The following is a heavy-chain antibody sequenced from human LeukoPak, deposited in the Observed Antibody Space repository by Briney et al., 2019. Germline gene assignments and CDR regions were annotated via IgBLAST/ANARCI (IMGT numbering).Heavy chain of an antibody. CDR2: INPSGGST. J-gene: IGHJ6*03. D-gene: IGHD5-18*01. CDR3: ARDLWAVGRIQPYYYYYMDV. Sequence: ASVKVSCKASGYTFTSYYMHWVRQAPGQGLEWMGIINPSGGSTSYAQKFQGSVTMTRDTSTSTVYMELSSLRSEDTAVYYCARDLWAVGRIQPYYYYYMDVWGKGTTVTVSS. V-gene: IGHV1-46*01. CDR1: GYTFTSYY.